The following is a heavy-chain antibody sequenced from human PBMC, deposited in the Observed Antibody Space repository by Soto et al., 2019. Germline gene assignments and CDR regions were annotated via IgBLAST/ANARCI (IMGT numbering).Heavy chain of an antibody. Sequence: GGSLRLSWAASGFTFSRYGMRWVRQAPGKGLEWVATIWYDSSNRYYADSGKGRFTISRDNSKNTLYLQMNSLRAEDTAVYYCAREKEWPSLDYRGQGTLVTVSS. CDR1: GFTFSRYG. D-gene: IGHD3-3*01. CDR3: AREKEWPSLDY. CDR2: IWYDSSNR. V-gene: IGHV3-33*01. J-gene: IGHJ4*02.